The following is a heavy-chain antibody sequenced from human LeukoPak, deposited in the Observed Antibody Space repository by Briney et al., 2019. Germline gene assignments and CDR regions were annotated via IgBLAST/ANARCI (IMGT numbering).Heavy chain of an antibody. J-gene: IGHJ3*02. Sequence: GGSLRLSCAASGFTFSSYSMNWVRQAPGKGLEWVSSISSSSSYIYYADSVKGRFTISRDNAKNSLYLQMNSLRAEDTAVYHCARDSRYSSSWFDAFDIWGQGTMVTVSS. D-gene: IGHD6-13*01. CDR3: ARDSRYSSSWFDAFDI. CDR2: ISSSSSYI. CDR1: GFTFSSYS. V-gene: IGHV3-21*01.